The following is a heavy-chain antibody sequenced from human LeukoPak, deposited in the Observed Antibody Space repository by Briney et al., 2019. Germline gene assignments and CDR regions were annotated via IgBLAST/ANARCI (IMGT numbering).Heavy chain of an antibody. V-gene: IGHV4-59*08. J-gene: IGHJ4*02. CDR1: GGSISSYY. Sequence: SETLSLTCTVSGGSISSYYWSWIRQPPGKGLEWIGYIYYSGSTNYNPSLKSRVTISVDTSKNQFSLKLSSVTAADMAVYYCARLRGYNYGPDYWGQGTLVTVSS. D-gene: IGHD5-18*01. CDR3: ARLRGYNYGPDY. CDR2: IYYSGST.